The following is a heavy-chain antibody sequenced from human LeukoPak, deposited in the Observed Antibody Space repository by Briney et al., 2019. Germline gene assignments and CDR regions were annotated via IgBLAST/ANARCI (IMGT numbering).Heavy chain of an antibody. CDR1: GGSISSSGYY. J-gene: IGHJ5*02. CDR2: IYYSGNT. V-gene: IGHV4-39*07. CDR3: ARDNFWRGVDT. D-gene: IGHD3-3*01. Sequence: KASETLSLTCAVSGGSISSSGYYWDWLRQPPGKRLEWIGSIYYSGNTHYNPSLKSRVTISVDTSNNQFSLKLKSVTAADTALYYCARDNFWRGVDTWGQGSLVTVCS.